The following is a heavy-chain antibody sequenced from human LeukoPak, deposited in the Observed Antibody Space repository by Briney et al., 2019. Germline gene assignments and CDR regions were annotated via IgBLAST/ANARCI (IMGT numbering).Heavy chain of an antibody. CDR3: ARADGYNSPLDY. J-gene: IGHJ4*02. Sequence: SETLSLTCTVSGGSISSGGYYWSWIRQPPGKGLEWIGYIYYSGSTYYNPSLKSRVTISVDTSKNQFSLKLSSVTAADTAVYYCARADGYNSPLDYWGQGTLVTVSS. CDR1: GGSISSGGYY. CDR2: IYYSGST. V-gene: IGHV4-30-4*01. D-gene: IGHD5-24*01.